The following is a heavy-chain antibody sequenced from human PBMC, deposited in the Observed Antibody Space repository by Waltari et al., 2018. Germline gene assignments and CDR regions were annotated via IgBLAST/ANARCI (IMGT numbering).Heavy chain of an antibody. J-gene: IGHJ6*02. D-gene: IGHD5-12*01. Sequence: EVQLVESGGGLVQPGGSLRLSCAASGFTFSSYSMNWVRQAPGKGLEWGSYISSSSSTIYYADSVKGRFTISRDNAKNSLYLQMNSLRAEDTAVYYCARSKSGYDLRTGVVSYYYYYGMDVWGQGTTVTVSS. CDR1: GFTFSSYS. V-gene: IGHV3-48*01. CDR3: ARSKSGYDLRTGVVSYYYYYGMDV. CDR2: ISSSSSTI.